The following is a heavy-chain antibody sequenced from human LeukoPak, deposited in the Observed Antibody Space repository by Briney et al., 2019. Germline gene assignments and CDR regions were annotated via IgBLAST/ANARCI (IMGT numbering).Heavy chain of an antibody. CDR1: GSSISGFY. D-gene: IGHD6-19*01. Sequence: SETLSLTCTVSGSSISGFYWGWIRQPPGKGLEWIGFIYYTGSTNYNPSLKSRVTISVDTSKNQFSLKLSSMTAADTAVYYCARGYSSGWYGVGYWGQGTLVTVSS. CDR3: ARGYSSGWYGVGY. J-gene: IGHJ4*02. V-gene: IGHV4-59*01. CDR2: IYYTGST.